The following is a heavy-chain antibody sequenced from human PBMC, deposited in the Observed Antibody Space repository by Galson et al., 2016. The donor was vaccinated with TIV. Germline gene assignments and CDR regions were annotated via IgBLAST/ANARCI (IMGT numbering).Heavy chain of an antibody. V-gene: IGHV1-2*02. Sequence: SVKVSCKASGYSFTVYRVHWVRQAPGQGLEWMGWIHPQNGGANYAQKFQGRVTLTRDTSISTVYMELRRLKSDDTAVYFCTGGGGGAYTFDAFDIWGQGTMVTVS. CDR1: GYSFTVYR. J-gene: IGHJ3*02. CDR2: IHPQNGGA. D-gene: IGHD2/OR15-2a*01. CDR3: TGGGGGAYTFDAFDI.